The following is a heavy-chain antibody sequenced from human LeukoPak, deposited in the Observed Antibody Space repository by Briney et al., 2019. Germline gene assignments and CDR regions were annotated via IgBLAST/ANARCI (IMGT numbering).Heavy chain of an antibody. CDR3: ARSPVRDLWLGEDAYYYGMDV. CDR1: GFTFSSYS. J-gene: IGHJ6*02. Sequence: GGSLRLSCAASGFTFSSYSMNWVRQAPGKGLEWVSVIYSGGSTYYADSVKGRFTISRDNSKNTLYLQMNSLRAEDTAVYYCARSPVRDLWLGEDAYYYGMDVWGQGTTVTVSS. D-gene: IGHD3-10*01. V-gene: IGHV3-66*01. CDR2: IYSGGST.